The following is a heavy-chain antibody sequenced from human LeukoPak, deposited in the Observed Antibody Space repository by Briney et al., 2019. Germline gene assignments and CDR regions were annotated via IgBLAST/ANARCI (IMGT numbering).Heavy chain of an antibody. CDR1: GGSIGSYY. CDR2: IDYSGST. V-gene: IGHV4-59*12. Sequence: SETLSLTCTISGGSIGSYYWTWIRQPPGKGLEWIGYIDYSGSTNYNPSFKSRVTMSVDTSKNQFSLRLSSVTAADTAVYYCARGVGHYWGQGTLVTVSS. J-gene: IGHJ4*02. D-gene: IGHD3-10*01. CDR3: ARGVGHY.